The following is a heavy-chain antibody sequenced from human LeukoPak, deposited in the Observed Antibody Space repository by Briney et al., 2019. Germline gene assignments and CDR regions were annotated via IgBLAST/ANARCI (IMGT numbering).Heavy chain of an antibody. V-gene: IGHV3-74*01. CDR3: ARDDAHYGVDF. J-gene: IGHJ4*02. D-gene: IGHD4-17*01. CDR2: INHDGSDT. Sequence: GGPLRLSWEGSGFSFSPHWIHWVRQAPGKGLLWVSRINHDGSDTVYADSVKGRFNMVRDNTKNTVFLLMDSLGAEDTAVYYCARDDAHYGVDFWGQGSQVTVSS. CDR1: GFSFSPHW.